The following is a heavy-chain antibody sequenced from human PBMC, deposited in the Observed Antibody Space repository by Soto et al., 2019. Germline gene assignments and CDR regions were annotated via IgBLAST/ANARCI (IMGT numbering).Heavy chain of an antibody. V-gene: IGHV3-30*18. CDR2: ISYDGSNK. D-gene: IGHD2-15*01. CDR3: AKDWCGGSCYSVGPSFDY. CDR1: GFTFSSYG. J-gene: IGHJ4*02. Sequence: GGSLRLSCAASGFTFSSYGMHWVRQAPGKGLEWVAVISYDGSNKYYADSVKGRFTISRDNSKNTLYLQMNSLRAEDTAVYYCAKDWCGGSCYSVGPSFDYWGQGTLVTVSS.